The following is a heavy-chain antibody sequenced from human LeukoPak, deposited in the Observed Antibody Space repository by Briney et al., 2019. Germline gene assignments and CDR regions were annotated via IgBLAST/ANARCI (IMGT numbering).Heavy chain of an antibody. CDR3: ARDRDYAFDY. CDR1: GFTFSSYT. CDR2: ISGGSSPI. D-gene: IGHD4-17*01. Sequence: GGSLRLSCAASGFTFSSYTMNWVRQAPGKGLEWLSYISGGSSPIYYADSVKGRFTITRDDAKNTIYLQMNSLRNEDTAVYYYARDRDYAFDYWGQGALVTVSS. J-gene: IGHJ4*02. V-gene: IGHV3-48*02.